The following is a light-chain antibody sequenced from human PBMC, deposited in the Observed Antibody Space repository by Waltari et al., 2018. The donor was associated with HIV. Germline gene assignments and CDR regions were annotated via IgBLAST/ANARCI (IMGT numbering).Light chain of an antibody. CDR2: WAS. J-gene: IGKJ2*01. CDR1: XSXLYXSNNKNY. V-gene: IGKV4-1*01. Sequence: DIXMTQSPDXLVXSXXERATXNXXSXXSXLYXSNNKNYLAWYQQKPGQPPKLLIYWASTRESXVPDRFSGSGSGXDFTLTXSSLQAEDVAVYYCQQYYSTAYTFGQGTXLXXK. CDR3: QQYYSTAYT.